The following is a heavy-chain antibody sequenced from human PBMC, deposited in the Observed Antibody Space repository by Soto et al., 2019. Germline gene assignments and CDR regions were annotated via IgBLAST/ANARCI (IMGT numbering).Heavy chain of an antibody. V-gene: IGHV3-64D*08. Sequence: GGALRLSRSASGFPLCSYAMHLVRPAPGKGQENISAISSNGGSTYYADSVKGRFTISRDNSKNTLYLQMSSLRAEDTAVYYCVKRPGTGITIFGVVADPPDYGMDVWGQGTTVTVSS. CDR3: VKRPGTGITIFGVVADPPDYGMDV. CDR2: ISSNGGST. D-gene: IGHD3-3*01. CDR1: GFPLCSYA. J-gene: IGHJ6*02.